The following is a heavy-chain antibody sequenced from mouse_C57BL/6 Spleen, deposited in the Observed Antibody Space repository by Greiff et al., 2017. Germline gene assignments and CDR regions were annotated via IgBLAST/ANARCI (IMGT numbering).Heavy chain of an antibody. CDR3: ARFYYGNRADY. J-gene: IGHJ4*01. V-gene: IGHV1-80*01. CDR2: IYPGDGDT. D-gene: IGHD2-1*01. CDR1: GYTFTSYW. Sequence: QVQLQQPGAELVKPGASVKLSCKASGYTFTSYWMHWVKQRPGKGLEWIGQIYPGDGDTNYNGKFKGKATLTADKSSSTAYMQLSSLTSEDSAVYFCARFYYGNRADYWGQGTSVTVSS.